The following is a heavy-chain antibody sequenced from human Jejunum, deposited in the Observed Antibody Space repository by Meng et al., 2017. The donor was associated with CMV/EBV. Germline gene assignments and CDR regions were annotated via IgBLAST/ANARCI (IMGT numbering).Heavy chain of an antibody. V-gene: IGHV3-30*18. J-gene: IGHJ4*02. CDR3: AKESFGSGSYFDY. CDR2: IWHDGTYT. D-gene: IGHD3-10*01. CDR1: GFTFSKSA. Sequence: QVQLVESGGGVVQPGRSLRLSCAASGFTFSKSAMHWVRQAPGKGLEWVAVIWHDGTYTEYEDSVKGRFTISRDNSRDALSLQMDSLRDEDTAIYYCAKESFGSGSYFDYWGQGTLVTVSS.